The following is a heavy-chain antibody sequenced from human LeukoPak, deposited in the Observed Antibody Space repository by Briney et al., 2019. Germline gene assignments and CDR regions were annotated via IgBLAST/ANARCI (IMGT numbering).Heavy chain of an antibody. CDR2: ISDKGSST. Sequence: GGSLRLSCAGSGFSFSSYSMHWVRQAPGKGLEYVSGISDKGSSTYYANSVKGRFIISRDNSQNTLFLQMVSLRAEDMAVYYCARGEAAVYYYYYLDVWGKGTTVTVSS. CDR3: ARGEAAVYYYYYLDV. V-gene: IGHV3-64*01. J-gene: IGHJ6*03. CDR1: GFSFSSYS. D-gene: IGHD6-25*01.